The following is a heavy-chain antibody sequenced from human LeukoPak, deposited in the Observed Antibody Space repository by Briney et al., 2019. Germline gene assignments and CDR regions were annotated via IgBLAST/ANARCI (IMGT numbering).Heavy chain of an antibody. D-gene: IGHD6-19*01. CDR1: GFMFHDYA. Sequence: PGGSLGLSCAAPGFMFHDYAIHWVRQAPGKGLEWVSHISGDGGSTFYADSVKGRFTISRDNTKNSLYLQMNSQRSDDTALYYCARESESSGWYDYWGQGTIVTVSS. J-gene: IGHJ4*02. CDR2: ISGDGGST. CDR3: ARESESSGWYDY. V-gene: IGHV3-43*02.